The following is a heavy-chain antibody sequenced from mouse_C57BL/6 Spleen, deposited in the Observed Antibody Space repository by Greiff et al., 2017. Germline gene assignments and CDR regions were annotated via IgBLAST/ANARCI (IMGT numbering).Heavy chain of an antibody. V-gene: IGHV1-52*01. D-gene: IGHD1-1*01. J-gene: IGHJ2*01. Sequence: QVQLQQPGAELVRPGSSVKLSCTASGYTFTSYWMHWVKQRPIQGLEWIGNIDPSDSETHYNQKFKDKATLTVDKSSSTAYLQLSSLTSEDSAVYYCARSGGSSYYFDYWGQGTTLTVSS. CDR3: ARSGGSSYYFDY. CDR1: GYTFTSYW. CDR2: IDPSDSET.